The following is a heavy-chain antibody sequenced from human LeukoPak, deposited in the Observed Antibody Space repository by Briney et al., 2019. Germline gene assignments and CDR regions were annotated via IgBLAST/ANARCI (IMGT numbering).Heavy chain of an antibody. D-gene: IGHD3-22*01. J-gene: IGHJ3*02. V-gene: IGHV4-38-2*02. CDR3: ASSLTMIVVVGAFDI. CDR2: IYHSGST. CDR1: GYSISSGYY. Sequence: SETLSLTCTVSGYSISSGYYWGWIRQPPGKGLEWIGSIYHSGSTYYNPSLKSRVTISVDTSKNQFSLKLSSVTAADTAVYYCASSLTMIVVVGAFDIWGQGTMVTVSS.